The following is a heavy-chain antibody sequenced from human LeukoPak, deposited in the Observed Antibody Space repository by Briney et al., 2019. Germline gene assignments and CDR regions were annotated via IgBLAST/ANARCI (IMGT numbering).Heavy chain of an antibody. CDR3: AREVGATSDAFDI. CDR1: GGTFSSYG. Sequence: SVKVSCKASGGTFSSYGISWVRQAPGQGLEWMGGIIPIFGTANYAQKIQGGVTITADESTSTAYMELSSLRSEDTAVYYCAREVGATSDAFDIWGQGTMVTVSS. J-gene: IGHJ3*02. D-gene: IGHD1-26*01. V-gene: IGHV1-69*13. CDR2: IIPIFGTA.